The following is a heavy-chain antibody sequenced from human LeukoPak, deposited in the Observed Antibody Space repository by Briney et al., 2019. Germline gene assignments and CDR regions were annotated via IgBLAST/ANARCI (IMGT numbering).Heavy chain of an antibody. CDR1: GFSVSNKY. V-gene: IGHV3-53*01. CDR2: IYTGGDT. J-gene: IGHJ4*02. Sequence: GGSLRLSCAASGFSVSNKYMSWVRQAPGKGLEWVSVIYTGGDTYYADSVRGRFTISRDNSKNTVNLQMNSLRAEDTALYYCAGGQMFTSGGFDDWGQGTLVTVSS. CDR3: AGGQMFTSGGFDD. D-gene: IGHD6-19*01.